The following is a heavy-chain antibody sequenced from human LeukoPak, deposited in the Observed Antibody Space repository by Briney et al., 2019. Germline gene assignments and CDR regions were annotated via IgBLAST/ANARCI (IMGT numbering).Heavy chain of an antibody. CDR1: GGTFSSYA. D-gene: IGHD5-18*01. J-gene: IGHJ4*02. Sequence: RASVKVSCKASGGTFSSYAISWVRQAPGQGLEWMGGIIPIFGTANYAQKFQGGVTITADESTSTAYMELSSLRSEDTAVYYCAREKIQLQVPSFDYWGQGTLVTVSS. CDR2: IIPIFGTA. CDR3: AREKIQLQVPSFDY. V-gene: IGHV1-69*01.